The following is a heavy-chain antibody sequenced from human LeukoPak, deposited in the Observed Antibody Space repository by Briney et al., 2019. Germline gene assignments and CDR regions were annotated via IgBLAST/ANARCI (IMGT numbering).Heavy chain of an antibody. CDR2: IKPDGSEK. V-gene: IGHV3-7*01. CDR1: HFTFTTYW. CDR3: ARGGITIFTETK. J-gene: IGHJ4*02. Sequence: GGSLRLSCAASHFTFTTYWMSWVRQAPGKGLEWVANIKPDGSEKYYVDSVKGRFTISRDNAKNSLYLQMNSLRAEDTAMYYCARGGITIFTETKWGQGTLVTVSS. D-gene: IGHD3-3*01.